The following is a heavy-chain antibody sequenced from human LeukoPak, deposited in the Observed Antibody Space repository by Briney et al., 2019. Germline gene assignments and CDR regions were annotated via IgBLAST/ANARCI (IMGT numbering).Heavy chain of an antibody. D-gene: IGHD3-16*02. V-gene: IGHV4-34*01. CDR2: INHSGST. J-gene: IGHJ4*02. CDR3: ARGYDYVWGSYRRYNHFDY. CDR1: GGSFSGYY. Sequence: PSETLSLTCAVYGGSFSGYYWSWIRQPPGKGLEWTGEINHSGSTNYNPSLKSRVTISVDTSKNQFSLKLSSVTAADTAVYYCARGYDYVWGSYRRYNHFDYWGQGTLVTVSS.